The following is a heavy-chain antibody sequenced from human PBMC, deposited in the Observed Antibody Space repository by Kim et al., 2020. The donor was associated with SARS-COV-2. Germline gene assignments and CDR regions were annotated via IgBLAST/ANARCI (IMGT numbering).Heavy chain of an antibody. Sequence: ADSVKGRFTISRDNSKNTLYLQMYSLRAEETAVYFCARGEGVWFGGMDVWGQGTTVTVSS. V-gene: IGHV3-30*01. J-gene: IGHJ6*02. CDR3: ARGEGVWFGGMDV. D-gene: IGHD3-10*01.